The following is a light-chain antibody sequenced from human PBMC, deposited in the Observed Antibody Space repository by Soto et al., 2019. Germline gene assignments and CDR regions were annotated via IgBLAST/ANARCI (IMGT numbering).Light chain of an antibody. V-gene: IGLV2-11*01. J-gene: IGLJ2*01. Sequence: QSALTQPRSVSGSPGQSVTISCTGTSSDIGGFNYVSWYQQHPGKVPKLMIHDVTKRPSGVPDRFSASKSGNTASLTISGLQAEDEADYYCQSYDNNLSGVVFAGGTKLTVL. CDR2: DVT. CDR3: QSYDNNLSGVV. CDR1: SSDIGGFNY.